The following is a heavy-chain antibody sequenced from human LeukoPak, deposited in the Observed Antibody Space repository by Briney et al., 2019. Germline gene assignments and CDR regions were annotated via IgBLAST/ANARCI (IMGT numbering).Heavy chain of an antibody. Sequence: GGSLRLSCAASGFPLVRFWMSWVRQAPGKGLEWVANIKQDGSEKFYVDSVEGRFTISRDNTKNSLYLQMNSLRAEDTAVYYCARIWDTSGYYFGYFDNWGQGSLVTVSP. V-gene: IGHV3-7*01. CDR2: IKQDGSEK. CDR1: GFPLVRFW. D-gene: IGHD3-22*01. J-gene: IGHJ4*02. CDR3: ARIWDTSGYYFGYFDN.